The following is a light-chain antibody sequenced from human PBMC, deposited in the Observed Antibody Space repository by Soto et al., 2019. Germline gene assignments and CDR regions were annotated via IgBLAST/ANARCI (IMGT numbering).Light chain of an antibody. CDR1: QGINSY. Sequence: IQLTQSPSFLSASVGDRVTITCRASQGINSYLAWYQQKPRKAPKLLIYAASTLQSGVPSRFSGSRSGTEFTLTVSSLQPEDFATYYCQQLNSYPLTFGGGTKVDIK. V-gene: IGKV1-9*01. J-gene: IGKJ4*01. CDR3: QQLNSYPLT. CDR2: AAS.